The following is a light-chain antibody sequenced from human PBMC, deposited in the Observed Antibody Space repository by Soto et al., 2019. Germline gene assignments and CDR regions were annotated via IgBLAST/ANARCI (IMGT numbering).Light chain of an antibody. CDR2: KVS. CDR3: MQGTYWPPWT. J-gene: IGKJ1*01. Sequence: DVVMTQSPLSLPVTLGQPASISCRSSQSLLSSDGNTYLNWFQQRPGQSPRRLIYKVSKRDSGVPDRFRGSESGTDFTLKISRVEAEDVGVYYCMQGTYWPPWTFGQGTKVEIK. V-gene: IGKV2-30*01. CDR1: QSLLSSDGNTY.